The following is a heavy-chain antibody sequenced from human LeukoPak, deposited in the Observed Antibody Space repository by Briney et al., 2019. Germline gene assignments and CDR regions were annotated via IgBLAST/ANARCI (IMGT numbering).Heavy chain of an antibody. V-gene: IGHV3-21*01. CDR2: FTSRSRSI. CDR3: ARDLTTSSTAYLHH. D-gene: IGHD6-6*01. J-gene: IGHJ1*01. CDR1: GFTFSSYS. Sequence: GGSLRLSCAASGFTFSSYSMTWVRQAPGKGLEWVSSFTSRSRSIYYADSVKGRFTISRDNSKNTVYLQMNSLRADDTAVYYCARDLTTSSTAYLHHWGQGTLVTVSS.